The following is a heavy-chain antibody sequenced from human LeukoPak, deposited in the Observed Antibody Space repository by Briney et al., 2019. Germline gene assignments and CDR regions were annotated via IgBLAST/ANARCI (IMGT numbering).Heavy chain of an antibody. D-gene: IGHD2-15*01. J-gene: IGHJ5*02. V-gene: IGHV4-61*02. CDR3: ARGGNCGGGTCYSDRGWFDP. CDR2: TYTSGST. Sequence: PSETLSLTCTVSGGSISSGSYYWSWIRQPAGKGLEWIGRTYTSGSTNYNPSLKSRVTISVDTSKNQFSLKLSSVTAADTAVYYCARGGNCGGGTCYSDRGWFDPWGQGTLVTVSS. CDR1: GGSISSGSYY.